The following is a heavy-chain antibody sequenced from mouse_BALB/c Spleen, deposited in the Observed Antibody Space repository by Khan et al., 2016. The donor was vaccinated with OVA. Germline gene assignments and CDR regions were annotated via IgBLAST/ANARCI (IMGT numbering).Heavy chain of an antibody. CDR2: IDPANGNT. J-gene: IGHJ4*01. V-gene: IGHV14-3*02. CDR3: ARGWYYAMDY. D-gene: IGHD2-3*01. Sequence: VQLQQSGAELVKPGASVKLSCTASGFNIKDTYMHWVKQRPEQGLEWIGRIDPANGNTKYDPKFQGKATITADTSSNTAYRQLSSLTSEDTAVYYCARGWYYAMDYWGQGTSVTVSS. CDR1: GFNIKDTY.